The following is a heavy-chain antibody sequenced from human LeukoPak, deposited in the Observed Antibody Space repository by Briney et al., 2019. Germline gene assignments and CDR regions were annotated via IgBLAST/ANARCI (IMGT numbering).Heavy chain of an antibody. J-gene: IGHJ6*03. V-gene: IGHV4-61*01. CDR3: ARGYSSSWYEGYYYYYYYMDV. D-gene: IGHD6-13*01. CDR2: IYPSGNT. CDR1: GGSIISSSYY. Sequence: SETLSLTCTVSGGSIISSSYYWSWIRQPPGKGLEWIGHIYPSGNTNYNPSLKSRVTISVDTSKNQFSLKLSSVTAADTAVYYCARGYSSSWYEGYYYYYYYMDVWGKGTTVTISS.